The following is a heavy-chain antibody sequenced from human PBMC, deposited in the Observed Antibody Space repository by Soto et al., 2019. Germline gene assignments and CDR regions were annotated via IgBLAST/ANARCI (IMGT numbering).Heavy chain of an antibody. CDR1: GGSISSYY. CDR2: IYYSGST. Sequence: PSETLSLTCTVSGGSISSYYWSWIRQPPGKGLEWIGYIYYSGSTNYNPSLKSQVTISVDTSKNQFSLKLSSVTAADTAVYYCARRGGQLAGYYYYYYMDVWGKGTTVTVSS. V-gene: IGHV4-59*08. J-gene: IGHJ6*03. CDR3: ARRGGQLAGYYYYYYMDV. D-gene: IGHD6-6*01.